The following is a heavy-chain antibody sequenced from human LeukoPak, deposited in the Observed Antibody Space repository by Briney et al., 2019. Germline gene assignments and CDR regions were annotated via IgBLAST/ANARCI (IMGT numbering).Heavy chain of an antibody. Sequence: PSETLSLTCAVYGGSFSGYYRSWIRQPPGKGLEWIGEINHSGSTNYNPSLKSRVTISVDTSKNQFSLKLGSVTAADTAVYYCARDSRSGWGNWFDPWGQGTLVTVSS. V-gene: IGHV4-34*01. CDR3: ARDSRSGWGNWFDP. J-gene: IGHJ5*02. CDR1: GGSFSGYY. D-gene: IGHD6-19*01. CDR2: INHSGST.